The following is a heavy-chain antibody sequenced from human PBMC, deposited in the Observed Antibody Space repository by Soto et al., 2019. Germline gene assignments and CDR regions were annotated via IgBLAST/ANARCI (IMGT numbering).Heavy chain of an antibody. CDR2: ISNDENIK. CDR1: GFTFSNFG. V-gene: IGHV3-33*01. D-gene: IGHD6-6*01. J-gene: IGHJ4*02. Sequence: PGESLKISCVASGFTFSNFGMHWVRQAPGKGLEWVAVISNDENIKQYADSVRGRFAISRDNSKNTLYLQMTSLRAEDTAIYYCARGLRSVLDYWGQGTLVTVSS. CDR3: ARGLRSVLDY.